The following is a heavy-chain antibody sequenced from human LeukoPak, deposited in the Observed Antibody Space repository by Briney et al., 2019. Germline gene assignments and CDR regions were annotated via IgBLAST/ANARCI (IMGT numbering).Heavy chain of an antibody. CDR2: ISPDNGNT. D-gene: IGHD3-10*01. CDR1: GYTFSAYA. J-gene: IGHJ5*02. Sequence: GASVKVSCKASGYTFSAYAMHWVRQAPGQRLEWMGWISPDNGNTKYSQKFQDRVSITRDTSASTAYMELSSLRSEDTAVYYCAVRGVTACLDPWGQGTLVTVSS. CDR3: AVRGVTACLDP. V-gene: IGHV1-3*01.